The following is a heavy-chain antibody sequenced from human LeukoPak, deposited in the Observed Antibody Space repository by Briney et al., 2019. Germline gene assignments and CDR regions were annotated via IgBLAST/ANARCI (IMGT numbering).Heavy chain of an antibody. D-gene: IGHD3-3*01. CDR3: VKDADFWSGLDC. Sequence: GGSLRLSCVASGFMFEDYGMHWVRQVPGKGLEWVPGISWNSNTRVYAESVKGRFTISRDNAKHSLDLQMISLRAEDTALYYCVKDADFWSGLDCWGQGTLVTVSS. CDR1: GFMFEDYG. CDR2: ISWNSNTR. J-gene: IGHJ4*02. V-gene: IGHV3-9*01.